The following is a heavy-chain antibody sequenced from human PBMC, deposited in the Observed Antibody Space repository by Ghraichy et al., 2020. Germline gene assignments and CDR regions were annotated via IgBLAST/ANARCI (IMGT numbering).Heavy chain of an antibody. Sequence: RLSCAASGFTFSSYYMTWVRQAPGKALEWVSAISASGTSTYYADSVKGQFTISRDNSKNTLYLQVNSLRAEDTAVYYCAKFLLGSYWYFALWGRGTLVTVSS. D-gene: IGHD3-16*01. CDR3: AKFLLGSYWYFAL. CDR1: GFTFSSYY. CDR2: ISASGTST. V-gene: IGHV3-23*01. J-gene: IGHJ2*01.